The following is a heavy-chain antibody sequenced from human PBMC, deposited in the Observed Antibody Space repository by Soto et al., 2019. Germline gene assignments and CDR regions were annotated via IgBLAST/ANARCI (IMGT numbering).Heavy chain of an antibody. CDR1: GYSFTSYW. V-gene: IGHV5-10-1*01. Sequence: PGESLKISCKGSGYSFTSYWISWVRQMPGKGLEWMGRIDPSDSYTNYSPSFPGHVTISADKSISTAYLQWSSLKASDTAMYYCARSEVPAATPHYYYGMDVWGQGTTVTVSS. CDR3: ARSEVPAATPHYYYGMDV. D-gene: IGHD2-2*01. CDR2: IDPSDSYT. J-gene: IGHJ6*02.